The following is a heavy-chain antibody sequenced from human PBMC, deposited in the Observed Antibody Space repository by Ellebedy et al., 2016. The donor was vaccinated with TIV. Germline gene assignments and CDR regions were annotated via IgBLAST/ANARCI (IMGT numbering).Heavy chain of an antibody. CDR2: IKRKSDGGTA. V-gene: IGHV3-15*01. CDR3: TTDTSMGN. D-gene: IGHD5-18*01. CDR1: GFTFSDAW. J-gene: IGHJ4*02. Sequence: GESLKISXAASGFTFSDAWMSWVRQAPGKGLEWVGRIKRKSDGGTADYAAPVKGRFTISRDDSKNTLYLEMNSLTTEDTAVYYCTTDTSMGNWGQGTLVTVSS.